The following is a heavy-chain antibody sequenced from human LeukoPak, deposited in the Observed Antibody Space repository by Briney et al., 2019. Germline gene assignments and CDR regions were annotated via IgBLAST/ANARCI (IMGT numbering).Heavy chain of an antibody. D-gene: IGHD1-26*01. Sequence: GASVKVSCKASGYTFTSYGISWVRQAPGQGLEWMGRIIPILGIANYAQKFQGRVTITADKSTSTAYMELSSLRSEDTAVYYCARVGASTTLDYWGQGTLVTVSS. CDR3: ARVGASTTLDY. CDR1: GYTFTSYG. CDR2: IIPILGIA. V-gene: IGHV1-69*04. J-gene: IGHJ4*02.